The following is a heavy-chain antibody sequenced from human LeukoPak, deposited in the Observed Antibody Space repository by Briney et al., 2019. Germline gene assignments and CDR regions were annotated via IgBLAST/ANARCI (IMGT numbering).Heavy chain of an antibody. CDR3: AKDPSFFDWLQPGDY. J-gene: IGHJ4*02. Sequence: GGSLRLSCAASGFTFSSYGMHWVRQAPGKGLEWVAFIRYDGSNKYYADSVKGRFTISRDNSKNTLYLQMNSLRAEDAAVYYCAKDPSFFDWLQPGDYWGQGTLVTVSS. D-gene: IGHD3-9*01. CDR2: IRYDGSNK. CDR1: GFTFSSYG. V-gene: IGHV3-30*02.